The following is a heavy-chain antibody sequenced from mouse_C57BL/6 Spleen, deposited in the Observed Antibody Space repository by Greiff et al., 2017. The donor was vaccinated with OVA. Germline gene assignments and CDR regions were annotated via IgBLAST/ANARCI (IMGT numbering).Heavy chain of an antibody. CDR1: GYAFSSSW. CDR3: ARDDGYYDAMDY. CDR2: IYPGDGDT. V-gene: IGHV1-82*01. Sequence: VKLVESGPELVKPGASVKISCKASGYAFSSSWMNWVKQRPGKGLEWIGRIYPGDGDTNYNGKFKGKATLTADKSSSTAYMQLSSLTSEDSAVYFCARDDGYYDAMDYWGQGTSVTVSS. D-gene: IGHD2-3*01. J-gene: IGHJ4*01.